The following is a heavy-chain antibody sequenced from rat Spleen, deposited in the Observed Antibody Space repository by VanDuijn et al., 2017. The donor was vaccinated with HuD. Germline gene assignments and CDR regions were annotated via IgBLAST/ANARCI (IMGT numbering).Heavy chain of an antibody. J-gene: IGHJ2*01. CDR1: GFSFSGYY. Sequence: EVQLVESGGGLVQPGRSLKLSCAASGFSFSGYYMAWVRQAPKKGLEWVGTISYEGISTYYGDSVKGRFTISRDNEESTLYLQMSSLRSEDTATYYCTRRGHTMGLTSRYFDYWGQGVMVTVSS. D-gene: IGHD1-9*01. CDR3: TRRGHTMGLTSRYFDY. CDR2: ISYEGIST. V-gene: IGHV5-22*01.